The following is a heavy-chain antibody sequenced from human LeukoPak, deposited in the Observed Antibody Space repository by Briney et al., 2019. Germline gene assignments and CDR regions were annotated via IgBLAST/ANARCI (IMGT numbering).Heavy chain of an antibody. D-gene: IGHD1-26*01. CDR1: GFTFSDYH. CDR3: AKDKVPDGFWELDY. Sequence: GGSLRLSCAVSGFTFSDYHMSWIRQAPGKGLEWVSSIVGTSDTRYADSVKGRFTISRDNSKSTLYLQMNDLRAEDTAVYYCAKDKVPDGFWELDYWGLGTPVTVSS. J-gene: IGHJ4*02. V-gene: IGHV3-11*05. CDR2: IVGTSDTR.